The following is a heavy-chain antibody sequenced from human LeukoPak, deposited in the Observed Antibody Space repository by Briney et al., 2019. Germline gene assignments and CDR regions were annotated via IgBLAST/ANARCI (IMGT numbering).Heavy chain of an antibody. Sequence: GAAVKVSCKASGCTFSSFAISWVRQAPGQGREGTGGIIPMFGTANYAQKFQGRVTITTDESTSTAYMELSSLRPEDTAVYYCARATELELLTAPPDIWGQGTMVTVSS. CDR3: ARATELELLTAPPDI. J-gene: IGHJ3*02. CDR1: GCTFSSFA. CDR2: IIPMFGTA. D-gene: IGHD1-7*01. V-gene: IGHV1-69*05.